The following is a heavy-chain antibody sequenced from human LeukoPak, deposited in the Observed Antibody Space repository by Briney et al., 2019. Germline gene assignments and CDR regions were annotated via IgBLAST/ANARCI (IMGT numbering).Heavy chain of an antibody. Sequence: PSETLSLTCSLSGDSFNRYHWSWVRQPPEKGLEWVGYISSSGSTSYNPSLKSRVTISVDTSKNQFSLKLNSVSAADTAIYYCARVGRGDHTWGSYYCDHWGQGTLVSVSS. V-gene: IGHV4-59*01. J-gene: IGHJ4*02. CDR1: GDSFNRYH. CDR3: ARVGRGDHTWGSYYCDH. CDR2: ISSSGST. D-gene: IGHD3-16*01.